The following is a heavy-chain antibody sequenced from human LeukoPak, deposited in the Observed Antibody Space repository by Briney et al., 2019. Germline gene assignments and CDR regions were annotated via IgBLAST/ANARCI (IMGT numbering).Heavy chain of an antibody. CDR3: ARGYCSGGSCYDY. Sequence: GASVKVPCKASGYTFTSYAMNWVRQAPGQRLEWMGWINTNTGNPTYAQGFTGRFVFSLDTSVSTAYLQISSLKAEDTAVYYCARGYCSGGSCYDYWGQGTLVTVSS. D-gene: IGHD2-15*01. CDR1: GYTFTSYA. CDR2: INTNTGNP. V-gene: IGHV7-4-1*02. J-gene: IGHJ4*02.